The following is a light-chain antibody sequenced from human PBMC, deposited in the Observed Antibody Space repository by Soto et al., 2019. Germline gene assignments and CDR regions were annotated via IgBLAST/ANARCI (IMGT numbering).Light chain of an antibody. Sequence: DIQMTQSPSSLSASVGDRVTITCRASQSVNSYVSWYQQKPGKAPKVLIYAASSLQSGVPSRFSGSGSGTDFTLTISSLQPEDFATFYCQQTFSIPYRFGQGTKLEIK. CDR3: QQTFSIPYR. J-gene: IGKJ2*03. CDR2: AAS. CDR1: QSVNSY. V-gene: IGKV1-39*01.